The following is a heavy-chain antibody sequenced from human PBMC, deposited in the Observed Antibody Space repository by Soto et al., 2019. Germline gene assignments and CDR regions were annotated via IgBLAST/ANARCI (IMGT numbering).Heavy chain of an antibody. V-gene: IGHV1-3*01. J-gene: IGHJ3*02. CDR3: ASYSIAARREENDAFDI. CDR1: GYTFTSYA. Sequence: ASVKVSCKASGYTFTSYAMHWVRQAPGQRLEWMGWINAGNGNTKYSQKFQGRVTITRDTSASTAYMELSSLRSEDTAVYYCASYSIAARREENDAFDIWGQGTMVTVSS. D-gene: IGHD6-6*01. CDR2: INAGNGNT.